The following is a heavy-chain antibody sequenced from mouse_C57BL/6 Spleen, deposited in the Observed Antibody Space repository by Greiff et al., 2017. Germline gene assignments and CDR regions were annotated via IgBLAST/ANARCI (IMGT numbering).Heavy chain of an antibody. D-gene: IGHD2-1*01. CDR1: GYTFTGYW. CDR3: ARLRFSYVNYEGGAMDY. CDR2: ILPGSGST. Sequence: QVQLQQSGAELMKPGASVKLSCKATGYTFTGYWIEWVKQRPGHGLEWIGEILPGSGSTNYNEKFKGKATFTVDTSSNTAYMQLSSLTTEDSAIYACARLRFSYVNYEGGAMDYWGQGTSVTVSS. J-gene: IGHJ4*01. V-gene: IGHV1-9*01.